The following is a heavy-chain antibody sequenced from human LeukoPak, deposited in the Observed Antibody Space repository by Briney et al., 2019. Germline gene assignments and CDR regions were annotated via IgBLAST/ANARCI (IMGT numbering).Heavy chain of an antibody. CDR1: GGSISSYY. J-gene: IGHJ5*02. V-gene: IGHV4-59*01. D-gene: IGHD3-9*01. CDR3: ARALGPYYDILTGYYSPDCFDP. CDR2: IYYSGST. Sequence: KTSETLSLTCTVSGGSISSYYWSWIRQPPGKGLGWIGYIYYSGSTNYNPSLKSRVTISVDTSKNQFSRKLSSVTAADTAVYYCARALGPYYDILTGYYSPDCFDPWGQGTLVTVSS.